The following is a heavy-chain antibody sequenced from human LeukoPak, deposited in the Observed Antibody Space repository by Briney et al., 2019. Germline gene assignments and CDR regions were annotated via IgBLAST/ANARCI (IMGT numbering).Heavy chain of an antibody. V-gene: IGHV1-18*01. D-gene: IGHD5-18*01. CDR2: ISGYNGNT. CDR1: GYTFTSYA. J-gene: IGHJ6*02. CDR3: ARGYSYGSDYYYGMDV. Sequence: ASVKVSCKASGYTFTSYALSWVRQAPGQGLEWMGWISGYNGNTKYAQKVKGRVTMTTDTSTSTAYMELRSLRSDDTAVYYCARGYSYGSDYYYGMDVWGQGTTVTVSS.